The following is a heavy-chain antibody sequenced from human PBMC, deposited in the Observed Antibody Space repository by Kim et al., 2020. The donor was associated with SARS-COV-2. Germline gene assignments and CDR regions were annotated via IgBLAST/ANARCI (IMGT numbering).Heavy chain of an antibody. CDR1: GGTFSSYA. J-gene: IGHJ4*02. V-gene: IGHV1-69*13. CDR3: ARGDSSGWSVYYFDY. D-gene: IGHD6-19*01. CDR2: IIPIFGTA. Sequence: SVKVSCKASGGTFSSYAISWVRQAPGQGLEWMGGIIPIFGTANYAQKFQGRVTITADESTSTAYMELSSLRSEDTAVYYCARGDSSGWSVYYFDYWGQGTLVTVSS.